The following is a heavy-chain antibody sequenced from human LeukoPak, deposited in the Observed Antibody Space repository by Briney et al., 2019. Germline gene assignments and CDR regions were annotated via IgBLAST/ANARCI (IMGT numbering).Heavy chain of an antibody. CDR3: ARAADSSGWYPLFDY. V-gene: IGHV1-18*01. CDR1: GYTFTSYG. Sequence: ASVKVSCKASGYTFTSYGISWVRQAPGQGLEWMGWISAYNGNTNYAQKLQGRVTMTTDTSTSTAYMELRSLRSDDTAVYYCARAADSSGWYPLFDYWGQGTLVIVSS. CDR2: ISAYNGNT. D-gene: IGHD6-19*01. J-gene: IGHJ4*02.